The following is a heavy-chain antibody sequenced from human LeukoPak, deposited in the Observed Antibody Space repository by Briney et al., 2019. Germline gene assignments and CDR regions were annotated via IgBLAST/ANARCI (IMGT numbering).Heavy chain of an antibody. J-gene: IGHJ3*02. Sequence: GGSLRLSCAASGFTFSSYSMNWVRQAPGKGLEWVSSISSSSSYIYYADSVKGRFTISRDNAKNSLYLQMNSLRAEDTAVYYCARDHGLLRAFDIWGQGTMVTVSS. D-gene: IGHD1-26*01. CDR1: GFTFSSYS. CDR3: ARDHGLLRAFDI. V-gene: IGHV3-21*01. CDR2: ISSSSSYI.